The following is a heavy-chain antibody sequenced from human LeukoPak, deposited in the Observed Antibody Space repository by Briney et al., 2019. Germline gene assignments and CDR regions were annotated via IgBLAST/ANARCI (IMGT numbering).Heavy chain of an antibody. D-gene: IGHD6-13*01. J-gene: IGHJ5*02. Sequence: GGSPRLSCAASGFTVSSNYMSWVRQAPGKGLEWVSVIYSGGSTYYADSVKGRFTISRDNSKNTLYLQMNSLRAEDTAVYYCARGLSIAAADPYNWFDPWGQGTLVTVSS. CDR1: GFTVSSNY. V-gene: IGHV3-66*02. CDR3: ARGLSIAAADPYNWFDP. CDR2: IYSGGST.